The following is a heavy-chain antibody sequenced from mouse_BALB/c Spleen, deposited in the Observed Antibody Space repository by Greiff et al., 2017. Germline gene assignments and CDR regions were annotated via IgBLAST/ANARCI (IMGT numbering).Heavy chain of an antibody. CDR2: ISDGGSYT. V-gene: IGHV5-4*02. CDR3: ARDPFYDYAEWFAY. J-gene: IGHJ3*01. D-gene: IGHD2-4*01. CDR1: GFTFSDYY. Sequence: EVQGVESGGGLVKPGGSLKLSCAASGFTFSDYYMYWVRQTPEKRLEWVATISDGGSYTYYPDSVKGRFTISRDNAKNNLYLQMSSLKSEDTAMYYCARDPFYDYAEWFAYWGQGTLVTVSA.